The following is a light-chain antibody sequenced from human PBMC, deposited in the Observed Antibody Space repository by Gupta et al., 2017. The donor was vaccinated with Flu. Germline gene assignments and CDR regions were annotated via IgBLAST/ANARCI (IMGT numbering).Light chain of an antibody. J-gene: IGLJ1*01. CDR2: NTN. Sequence: GSVSTSHYPSWYQQNPGQAPRTLIYNTNTRSSGVPDRFSGSILGNKAALTITGAQADDESDYYCLLYLGSVFHYVFGTGTKVTVL. CDR1: GSVSTSHY. V-gene: IGLV8-61*01. CDR3: LLYLGSVFHYV.